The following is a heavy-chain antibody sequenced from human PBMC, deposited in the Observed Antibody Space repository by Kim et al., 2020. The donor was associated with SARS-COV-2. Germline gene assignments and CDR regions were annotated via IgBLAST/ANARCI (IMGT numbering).Heavy chain of an antibody. D-gene: IGHD3-16*02. J-gene: IGHJ3*02. V-gene: IGHV3-11*01. Sequence: RFTISRDNAKNSLYLQMNSLRAEDMAVYYCARAFDDYIWGSYRGVNAFDIWGQGTMVTVSS. CDR3: ARAFDDYIWGSYRGVNAFDI.